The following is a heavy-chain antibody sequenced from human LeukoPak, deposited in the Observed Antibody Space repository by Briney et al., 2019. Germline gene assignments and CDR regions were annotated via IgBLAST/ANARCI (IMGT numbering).Heavy chain of an antibody. CDR1: GGTFSSYA. CDR2: IIPIFGTA. Sequence: SVKVSCKASGGTFSSYAISWVRQAPGQGLEWMGGIIPIFGTANYAQKFQGRVTISADESTSTAYMELSSLRSEDTAVYYCARVLDFWSGYLMDVWGKGTTVTVSS. D-gene: IGHD3-3*01. CDR3: ARVLDFWSGYLMDV. J-gene: IGHJ6*04. V-gene: IGHV1-69*01.